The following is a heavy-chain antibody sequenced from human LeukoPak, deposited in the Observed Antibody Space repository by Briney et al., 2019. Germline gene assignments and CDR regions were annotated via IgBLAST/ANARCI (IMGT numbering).Heavy chain of an antibody. Sequence: SVTVSCKASGGTFSIYAISWVRQAPGQGLEWMGGIIPIFGTANYAQKLQGRVTITADESTSTAYMELSSLRSEDTAVYYCARVGCSGGSCYSNYYYYYGMDVWGQGTTVTVSS. J-gene: IGHJ6*02. V-gene: IGHV1-69*13. CDR1: GGTFSIYA. CDR3: ARVGCSGGSCYSNYYYYYGMDV. CDR2: IIPIFGTA. D-gene: IGHD2-15*01.